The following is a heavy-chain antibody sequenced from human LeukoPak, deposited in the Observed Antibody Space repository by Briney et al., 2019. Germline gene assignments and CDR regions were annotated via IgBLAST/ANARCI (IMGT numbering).Heavy chain of an antibody. Sequence: PSETLSLTCTFSGGSVTKYYWHWIRQAPGKGLEWIGFIFHTGITNYNPSLKSRVTISVDTSKNQFSLKLTSVTAADTAVYFCARDLFPINWFESWGQGTLVTVSS. CDR3: ARDLFPINWFES. CDR2: IFHTGIT. J-gene: IGHJ5*01. CDR1: GGSVTKYY. V-gene: IGHV4-59*02.